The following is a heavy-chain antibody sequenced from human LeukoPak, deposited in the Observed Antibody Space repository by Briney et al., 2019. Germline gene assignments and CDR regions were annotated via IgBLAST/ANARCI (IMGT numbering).Heavy chain of an antibody. V-gene: IGHV3-30*18. Sequence: GGSLSLSCTASGFTFSRYGMHWVRQAPGKGLEWVALASYDISKTYYADSVKGRFTISRDNSKNTLYLQMNSLRAEDTAVYYCAKAPDNVVVIAATHFDSWGQGTLVTVSS. CDR3: AKAPDNVVVIAATHFDS. D-gene: IGHD2-15*01. J-gene: IGHJ4*02. CDR2: ASYDISKT. CDR1: GFTFSRYG.